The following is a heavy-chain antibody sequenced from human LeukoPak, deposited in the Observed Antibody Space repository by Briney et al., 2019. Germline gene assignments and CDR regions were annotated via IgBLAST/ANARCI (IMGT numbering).Heavy chain of an antibody. Sequence: RSSETLSLTCTVSGGSISSYYWTWIRQPPGKGLERIGYISYSGSTNYNPSLKSRVTISVDMSKNQFSLKLSSVTAADTAVYYCARHYYSSGSYYSRSYYYGMDVWGQGTSVTVSS. CDR1: GGSISSYY. J-gene: IGHJ6*02. CDR3: ARHYYSSGSYYSRSYYYGMDV. CDR2: ISYSGST. V-gene: IGHV4-59*08. D-gene: IGHD3-10*01.